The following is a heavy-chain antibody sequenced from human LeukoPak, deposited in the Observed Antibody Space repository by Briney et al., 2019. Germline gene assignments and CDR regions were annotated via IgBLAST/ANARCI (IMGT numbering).Heavy chain of an antibody. D-gene: IGHD6-13*01. V-gene: IGHV1-18*01. Sequence: ASVKVSCKASGYTFTSYIISWVRQAPGQGLEWMGLINAYNGNTDYAQRVQGRITMTTDTSTSTAYMELRSLRSDDTAVYYCARDRHIAAAVYYYYMDVWGNGTPVTVSS. CDR2: INAYNGNT. CDR1: GYTFTSYI. J-gene: IGHJ6*03. CDR3: ARDRHIAAAVYYYYMDV.